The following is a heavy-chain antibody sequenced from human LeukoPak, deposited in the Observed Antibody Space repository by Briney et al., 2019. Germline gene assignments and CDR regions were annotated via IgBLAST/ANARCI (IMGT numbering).Heavy chain of an antibody. V-gene: IGHV4-59*01. D-gene: IGHD3-22*01. Sequence: SETLSLTCTVSGGSISSYYWSWIRQPPGKGLEWIGYIYYSGNTNYNPSLKSRVTISVDTSKNQFSLKLSSVTAADTAVYYCARGGDYYDSSGHFDYWGQGTLVTVSS. CDR3: ARGGDYYDSSGHFDY. CDR1: GGSISSYY. CDR2: IYYSGNT. J-gene: IGHJ4*02.